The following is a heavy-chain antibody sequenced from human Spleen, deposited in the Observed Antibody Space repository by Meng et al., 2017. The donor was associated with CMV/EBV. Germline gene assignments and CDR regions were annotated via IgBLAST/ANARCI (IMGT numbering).Heavy chain of an antibody. CDR1: GYIFINHG. CDR2: INPNSGGT. D-gene: IGHD2-2*01. V-gene: IGHV1-2*02. J-gene: IGHJ4*02. CDR3: ARDVVLPCGTSCHLYFDY. Sequence: ASVKVSCKASGYIFINHGISWVRQAPGQGLEWMGWINPNSGGTSYAQKFQDRVTMTRDTSISTAYMDLSRLTSDDTALYYCARDVVLPCGTSCHLYFDYWGQGTLVTVSS.